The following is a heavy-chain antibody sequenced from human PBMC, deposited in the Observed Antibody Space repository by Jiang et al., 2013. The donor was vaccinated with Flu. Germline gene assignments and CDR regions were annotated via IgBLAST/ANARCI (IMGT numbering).Heavy chain of an antibody. J-gene: IGHJ4*02. Sequence: SVKISCKASGYIFTNYAMNWVRQAPGQGLEWMGWINTNTGSPTYAQDFTGRFVFSLDTSVSTAYLQISGLKAEDTAMYYCARHKFDTSVHFLFDYWGQGTPVTVSS. CDR3: ARHKFDTSVHFLFDY. CDR1: GYIFTNYA. V-gene: IGHV7-4-1*02. D-gene: IGHD3-22*01. CDR2: INTNTGSP.